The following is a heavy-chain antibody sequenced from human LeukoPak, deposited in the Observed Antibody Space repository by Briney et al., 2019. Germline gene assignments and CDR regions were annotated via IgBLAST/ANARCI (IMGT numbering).Heavy chain of an antibody. CDR3: ARGRSGNLIDY. CDR2: ISSSGSTI. Sequence: AGGSLRLSCAASGFTFSSYEMNWVRQAPRKGLEWVSYISSSGSTIFYADSVKGRFTISRDNAKNSLYLQMNSLRAEDTAVYYCARGRSGNLIDYWGQGTLVTVSS. D-gene: IGHD4-23*01. V-gene: IGHV3-48*03. CDR1: GFTFSSYE. J-gene: IGHJ4*02.